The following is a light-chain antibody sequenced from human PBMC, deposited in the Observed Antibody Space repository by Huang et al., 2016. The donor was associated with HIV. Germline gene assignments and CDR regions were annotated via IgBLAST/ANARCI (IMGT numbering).Light chain of an antibody. CDR3: HQYRHWPWT. Sequence: LVMTQSPAALSLSLEERATLSCRASQSVSSSLAWYQQKPGQAPRLLIYGASTRATDVPDRFSGSGSGTEFTLTISSLQSEDLAVYYCHQYRHWPWTFGQGTRVEIK. CDR2: GAS. CDR1: QSVSSS. J-gene: IGKJ1*01. V-gene: IGKV3-15*01.